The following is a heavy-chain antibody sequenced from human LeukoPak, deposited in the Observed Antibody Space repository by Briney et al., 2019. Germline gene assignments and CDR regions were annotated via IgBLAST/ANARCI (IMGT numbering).Heavy chain of an antibody. CDR3: ARGSKWFGESRPIDY. CDR2: ISYDGSNK. Sequence: GRSLRLSCAASGFTFSSYAMHWVRRAPGKGLEWVAVISYDGSNKYYADSVKGRFTISRDNSKNTLYLQMNSLRAEDTAVYYCARGSKWFGESRPIDYWGQGTLVTVSS. CDR1: GFTFSSYA. V-gene: IGHV3-30-3*01. D-gene: IGHD3-10*01. J-gene: IGHJ4*02.